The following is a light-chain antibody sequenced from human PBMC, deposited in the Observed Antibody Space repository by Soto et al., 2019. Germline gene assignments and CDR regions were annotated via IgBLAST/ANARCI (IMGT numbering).Light chain of an antibody. CDR3: CSYAGSPYF. CDR1: NSDIGAYNY. J-gene: IGLJ1*01. CDR2: DVT. Sequence: QSALTQPRSVSGSPGQSVTISCTGTNSDIGAYNYVSWYQQHPGKAPKLMIFDVTKRPSGVPDRFSGSKSGNTASLTISGLQVEDEADYYCCSYAGSPYFFGTGTKVTVL. V-gene: IGLV2-11*01.